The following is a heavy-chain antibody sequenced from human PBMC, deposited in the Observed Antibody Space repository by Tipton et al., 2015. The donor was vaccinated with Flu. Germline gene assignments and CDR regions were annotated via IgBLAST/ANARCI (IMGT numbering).Heavy chain of an antibody. Sequence: TLSLTCAVSGDSISSDYYWGWIRQFPGKGLEWIGTVSRTGSTIYNPSLKSRVTISIDTSKHQFSLKVTSVTAADTAVYYCARGGYDFGPHAWFDPWGQGRLVTVSS. V-gene: IGHV4-38-2*01. D-gene: IGHD2/OR15-2a*01. J-gene: IGHJ5*02. CDR2: VSRTGST. CDR3: ARGGYDFGPHAWFDP. CDR1: GDSISSDYY.